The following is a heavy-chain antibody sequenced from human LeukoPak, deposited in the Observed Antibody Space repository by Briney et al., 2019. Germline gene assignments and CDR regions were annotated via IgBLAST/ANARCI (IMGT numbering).Heavy chain of an antibody. CDR1: EYSFATYW. CDR3: ARRYCSSTSCNPYFFDY. CDR2: ISPGDSDA. J-gene: IGHJ4*02. V-gene: IGHV5-51*01. D-gene: IGHD2-2*01. Sequence: GESLKISCKGSEYSFATYWIGWVRQMPGQGLEWMGIISPGDSDARYSPSFQGQVTISADKSISTAYLRWSSLKASDTAMYYCARRYCSSTSCNPYFFDYWGQGTLVTVSS.